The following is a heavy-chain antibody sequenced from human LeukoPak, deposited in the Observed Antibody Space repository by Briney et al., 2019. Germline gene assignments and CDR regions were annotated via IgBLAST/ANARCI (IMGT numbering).Heavy chain of an antibody. CDR3: AKVIGVAASGWFDP. J-gene: IGHJ5*02. CDR2: ISCSGGST. D-gene: IGHD3-10*01. Sequence: GGSLRLSCAASGSTFSSYAMSWVREAPGKGLEWVSPISCSGGSTYYADSVKGRFTISRDNSKNTLYLQMNSLRAEDTAVYYCAKVIGVAASGWFDPWGQGTLVTVSS. V-gene: IGHV3-23*01. CDR1: GSTFSSYA.